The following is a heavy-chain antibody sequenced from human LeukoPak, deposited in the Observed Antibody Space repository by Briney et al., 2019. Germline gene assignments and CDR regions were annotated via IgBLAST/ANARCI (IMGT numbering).Heavy chain of an antibody. Sequence: PSETLSLTCTVSGGSISSYYWSWIRQPAGKGLEWIGRTYTSGSINYNPSLKSRLTMSVDTSKNQFSLKLSSVTAEDTAVYYCVRGGYYYGPSDWGQGTLVTVSS. V-gene: IGHV4-4*07. CDR1: GGSISSYY. D-gene: IGHD3-10*01. CDR3: VRGGYYYGPSD. J-gene: IGHJ4*02. CDR2: TYTSGSI.